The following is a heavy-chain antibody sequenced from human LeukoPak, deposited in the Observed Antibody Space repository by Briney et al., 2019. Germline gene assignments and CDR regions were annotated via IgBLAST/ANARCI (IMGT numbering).Heavy chain of an antibody. Sequence: PGRSLRLSCAASGFTFRSYGMHWVRQAPGKGLEWVAVIWYDGSNKYYADSVKGRFTISRDNSKNTLYLQMNSLRAEDTAVYYCARSLEVVVVAANAFDIWGQGTMVTVSS. D-gene: IGHD2-15*01. CDR1: GFTFRSYG. CDR2: IWYDGSNK. CDR3: ARSLEVVVVAANAFDI. V-gene: IGHV3-33*01. J-gene: IGHJ3*02.